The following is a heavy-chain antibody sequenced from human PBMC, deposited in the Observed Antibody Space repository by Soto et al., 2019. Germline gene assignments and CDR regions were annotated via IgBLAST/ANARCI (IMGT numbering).Heavy chain of an antibody. J-gene: IGHJ6*02. CDR3: ARVRIAARTGAYGMEA. Sequence: PSETLSLTCTVSGGSISSYYWSWIRQPAGKGLEWIGRIYTSGSTNYNPSLKSRVTMSVDTSKNQFSLKLSSVTAADTAVYYCARVRIAARTGAYGMEACGQGIRVTVSS. CDR2: IYTSGST. D-gene: IGHD6-6*01. CDR1: GGSISSYY. V-gene: IGHV4-4*07.